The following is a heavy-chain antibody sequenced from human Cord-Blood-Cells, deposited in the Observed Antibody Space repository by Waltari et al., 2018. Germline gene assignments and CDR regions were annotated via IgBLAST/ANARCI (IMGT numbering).Heavy chain of an antibody. V-gene: IGHV4-39*01. D-gene: IGHD3-22*01. CDR2: IYYSGST. CDR1: GGSISSSSYH. CDR3: ARPNYDSSGYYHAFDI. J-gene: IGHJ3*02. Sequence: QLQLQESGPGLVKPSETLSLTCTVSGGSISSSSYHWGWIRPPPGKGLEWIGSIYYSGSTYYNPSLKSRVTISVDTSKNQFSLKLSSVTAADTAVYYCARPNYDSSGYYHAFDIWGQGTMVTVSS.